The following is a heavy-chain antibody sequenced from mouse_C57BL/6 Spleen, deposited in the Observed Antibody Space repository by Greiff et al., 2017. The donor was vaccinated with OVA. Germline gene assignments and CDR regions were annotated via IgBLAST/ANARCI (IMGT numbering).Heavy chain of an antibody. CDR3: TTRYYYGSSHWYFDV. CDR1: GFNIKDYY. V-gene: IGHV14-1*01. Sequence: VQLQQPGAELVRPGASVKLSCTASGFNIKDYYMHWVKQRPEQGLERIGRIDPEDGDTEYAPKFQGKATMTADTSSNTAYLQLSSLTSEDTAVYYCTTRYYYGSSHWYFDVWGTGTTVTVSS. CDR2: IDPEDGDT. J-gene: IGHJ1*03. D-gene: IGHD1-1*01.